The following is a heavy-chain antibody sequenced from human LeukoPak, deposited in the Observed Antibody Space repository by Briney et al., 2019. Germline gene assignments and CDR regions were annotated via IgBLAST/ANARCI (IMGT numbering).Heavy chain of an antibody. Sequence: ASVKVSCKASGYTFTGYYMHWVRQAPGQGLEWMGWINPNSGSTNYAQKFQGRVTMTRDTSISTAYMELSRLRSDDTAVYYCARIFVDTAMVTAFDIWGQGTMVTVSS. CDR2: INPNSGST. CDR1: GYTFTGYY. CDR3: ARIFVDTAMVTAFDI. D-gene: IGHD5-18*01. J-gene: IGHJ3*02. V-gene: IGHV1-2*02.